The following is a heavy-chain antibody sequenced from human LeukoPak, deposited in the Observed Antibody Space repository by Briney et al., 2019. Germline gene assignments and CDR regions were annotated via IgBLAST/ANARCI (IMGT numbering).Heavy chain of an antibody. CDR1: GLTFSDAW. J-gene: IGHJ4*02. V-gene: IGHV3-21*01. CDR2: ISSSSSYI. CDR3: ARGHYSDFDY. D-gene: IGHD3-10*01. Sequence: PGGSLRLSCVLSGLTFSDAWMSWVRQAPGKGLEWVSSISSSSSYIYYADSVKGRFTISRDNAKNSLYLQMNSLRAEDTAVYYCARGHYSDFDYWGQGTLVTVSS.